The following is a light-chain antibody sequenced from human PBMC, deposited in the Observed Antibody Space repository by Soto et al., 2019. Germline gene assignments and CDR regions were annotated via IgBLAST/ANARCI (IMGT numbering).Light chain of an antibody. CDR2: DVT. CDR3: SSFTGSSYV. J-gene: IGLJ1*01. V-gene: IGLV2-14*03. CDR1: SSDVGNNNY. Sequence: QSALTQPASVSGSPGQSITISCTGTSSDVGNNNYVSWYQHNPGRAPKVMICDVTNRPSGVSNRFSGSKSGNTASLTISGLQAEDEADYYCSSFTGSSYVFGTGTRSPS.